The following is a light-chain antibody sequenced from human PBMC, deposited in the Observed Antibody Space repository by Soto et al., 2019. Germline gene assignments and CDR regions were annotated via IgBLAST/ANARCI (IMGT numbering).Light chain of an antibody. V-gene: IGLV1-40*01. Sequence: QSVLTQPPSVSGAPGQRVTISCTGSSSNIGADYDVHWYQHLPGAAPKLLIFGNFNRPSGVPDRFSGSKSVASAFLGITGLQAEDEADYYCQAFDSTLSGWVFGGWTKLTVL. CDR2: GNF. CDR1: SSNIGADYD. CDR3: QAFDSTLSGWV. J-gene: IGLJ3*02.